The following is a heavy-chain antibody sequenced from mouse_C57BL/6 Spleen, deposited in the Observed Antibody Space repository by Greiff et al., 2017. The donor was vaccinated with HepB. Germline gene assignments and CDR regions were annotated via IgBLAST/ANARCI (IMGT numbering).Heavy chain of an antibody. V-gene: IGHV1-69*01. CDR1: GYTFTSYW. CDR3: ARSPIITTVGGFDY. D-gene: IGHD1-1*01. CDR2: IDTSDSYT. Sequence: VQLQQPGAELVMPGASVKLSCKASGYTFTSYWMHWVKQRPGQGLELIGEIDTSDSYTNYNQKFKGKSILIVEKSSRTSYMQLRILTSEDSSVYYCARSPIITTVGGFDYWGQGTTLTVSS. J-gene: IGHJ2*01.